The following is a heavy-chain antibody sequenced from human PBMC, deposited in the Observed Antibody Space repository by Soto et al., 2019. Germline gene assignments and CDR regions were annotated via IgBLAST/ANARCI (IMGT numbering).Heavy chain of an antibody. V-gene: IGHV4-34*01. D-gene: IGHD5-18*01. CDR1: GGSFSGYY. CDR3: ARAGYSYGYAYYYYGMDV. J-gene: IGHJ6*02. Sequence: SETLSLTCAVYGGSFSGYYWSWIRQPPGKGLEWIGEINHSGSTNYNPSLKSRVTISVDTSKNQFSLKLSSVTAADTAVYYCARAGYSYGYAYYYYGMDVWGQGTTVTVSS. CDR2: INHSGST.